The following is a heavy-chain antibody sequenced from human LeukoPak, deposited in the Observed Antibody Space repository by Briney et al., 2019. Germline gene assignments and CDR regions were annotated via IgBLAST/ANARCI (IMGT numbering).Heavy chain of an antibody. CDR1: GYTFTSYW. CDR3: ARLGTAIVARYFDF. Sequence: GEYLKISCKGSGYTFTSYWIGWVRQMPGKGLEWMGTIYPGDSDTRYSPSFQGQVSISADRSTNTAYLQWSSLKASDTAIYYCARLGTAIVARYFDFWGQGTLVTVSS. CDR2: IYPGDSDT. V-gene: IGHV5-51*01. D-gene: IGHD5-18*01. J-gene: IGHJ4*02.